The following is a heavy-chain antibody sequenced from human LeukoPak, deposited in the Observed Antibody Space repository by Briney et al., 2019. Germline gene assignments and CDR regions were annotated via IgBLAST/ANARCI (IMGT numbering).Heavy chain of an antibody. V-gene: IGHV4-34*01. J-gene: IGHJ4*02. CDR1: GGSFSGYY. Sequence: SETLSLTXAVYGGSFSGYYWSWLRQPPGKGLEWIGEINHSGSTNYNPSLKSRVTISVDTSKNQCSLKLSSVTAADTAVYYCARGIGGWYNVHYFDYWGQGTLVTVSS. CDR2: INHSGST. D-gene: IGHD6-19*01. CDR3: ARGIGGWYNVHYFDY.